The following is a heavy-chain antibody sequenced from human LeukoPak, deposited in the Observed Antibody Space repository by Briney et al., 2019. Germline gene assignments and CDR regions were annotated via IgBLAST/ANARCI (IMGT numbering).Heavy chain of an antibody. J-gene: IGHJ4*02. CDR1: GYSFTNYW. CDR2: IYPGDSDT. V-gene: IGHV5-51*01. Sequence: GESLKISCKGSGYSFTNYWIGWVRQMPGKGLEWMGIIYPGDSDTRYSPSFQGQVTISADKSINTAYLQWISLKASDTAMYYCARSADYYGSGSYYRGANFDYWAREPRSLSPQ. CDR3: ARSADYYGSGSYYRGANFDY. D-gene: IGHD3-10*01.